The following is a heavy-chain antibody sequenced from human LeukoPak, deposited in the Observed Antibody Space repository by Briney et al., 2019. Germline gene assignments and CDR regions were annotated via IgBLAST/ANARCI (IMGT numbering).Heavy chain of an antibody. CDR3: ARDGLNTMVRGKIHYNYMDV. D-gene: IGHD3-10*01. CDR1: GFTFSSYS. V-gene: IGHV3-48*01. J-gene: IGHJ6*03. Sequence: PGGSLRLSCAASGFTFSSYSMNWVRQAPGKGLEWVSYISSSSSTKYYADSVKGRFTISRDNSKNTLYLQMNSLRAEDTAVYYCARDGLNTMVRGKIHYNYMDVWGKGTTVSISS. CDR2: ISSSSSTK.